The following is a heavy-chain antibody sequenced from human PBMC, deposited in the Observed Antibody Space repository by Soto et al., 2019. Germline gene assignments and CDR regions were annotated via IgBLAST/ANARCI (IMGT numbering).Heavy chain of an antibody. D-gene: IGHD2-2*01. Sequence: GGSLRLSCAASGFTFSSYAMHWVRQAPGKGLEWVAVISYDGSNKYYADSVKGRFTISRDNSKNTLYLQMNSLRAEDTAVYYCARVAVPATATFDYWGQRTLVTVSS. V-gene: IGHV3-30-3*01. J-gene: IGHJ4*02. CDR2: ISYDGSNK. CDR3: ARVAVPATATFDY. CDR1: GFTFSSYA.